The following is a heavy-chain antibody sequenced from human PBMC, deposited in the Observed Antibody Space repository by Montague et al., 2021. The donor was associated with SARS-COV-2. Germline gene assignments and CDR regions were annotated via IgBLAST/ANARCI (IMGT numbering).Heavy chain of an antibody. V-gene: IGHV4-59*01. CDR3: ARGFDY. J-gene: IGHJ4*02. CDR1: SGSISSYY. CDR2: IYYSGST. Sequence: SETLSLTCAVSSGSISSYYWSWIRQPPGKGLEWIGYIYYSGSTNYNPSLKSRVTISVDTSKNQFSLKLSSVAAADTAVYYCARGFDYWGQGTLVTVSS.